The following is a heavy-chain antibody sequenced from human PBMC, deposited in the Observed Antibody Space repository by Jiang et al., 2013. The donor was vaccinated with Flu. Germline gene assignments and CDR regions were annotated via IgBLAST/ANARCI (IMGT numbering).Heavy chain of an antibody. J-gene: IGHJ4*02. CDR3: ARRGYYYDSSGYYFFDY. CDR2: IYTSGST. V-gene: IGHV4-4*07. CDR1: GGSISSYY. D-gene: IGHD3-22*01. Sequence: GSGLVKPPETLSLTCAVSGGSISSYYWSWIRQPAGKGLEWIGRIYTSGSTNYNPSLKSRVTMSVDTSKNQFSLKLSSVTAADTAVYYCARRGYYYDSSGYYFFDYWGQGTLVTVSS.